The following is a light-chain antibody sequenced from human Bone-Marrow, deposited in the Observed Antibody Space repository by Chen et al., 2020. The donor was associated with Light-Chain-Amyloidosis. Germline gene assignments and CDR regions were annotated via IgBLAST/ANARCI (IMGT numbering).Light chain of an antibody. CDR2: GNS. V-gene: IGLV1-40*01. Sequence: QSVLTQPPSLSGAPGQRVTISCTGRNSNIGARYGVHWYQQLPGTAPKLRIYGNSNRPSGVPDRFSGSKSDTSASLAITGLQAEDEADYYCQSYDNSLSGNFVFGTGTKVTVL. J-gene: IGLJ1*01. CDR3: QSYDNSLSGNFV. CDR1: NSNIGARYG.